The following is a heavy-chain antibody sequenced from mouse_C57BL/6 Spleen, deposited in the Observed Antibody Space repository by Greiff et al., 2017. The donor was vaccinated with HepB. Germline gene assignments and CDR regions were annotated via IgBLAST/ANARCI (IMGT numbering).Heavy chain of an antibody. Sequence: EVKLVESEGGLVQPGRSMKLSCTASGFTFSDYYMAWVRQVPEKGLEWVANINYDGSSTYYLDSLKSRFIISRDNAKNILYLQMSSLKSEDTATYYCARKEDTTGYAMDYWGQGTSVTVSS. J-gene: IGHJ4*01. V-gene: IGHV5-16*01. CDR3: ARKEDTTGYAMDY. CDR1: GFTFSDYY. CDR2: INYDGSST. D-gene: IGHD1-1*01.